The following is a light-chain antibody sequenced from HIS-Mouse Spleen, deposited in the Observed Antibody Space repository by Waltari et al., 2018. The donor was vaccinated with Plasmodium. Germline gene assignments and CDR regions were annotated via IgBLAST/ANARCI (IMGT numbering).Light chain of an antibody. V-gene: IGLV2-23*01. CDR3: CSYAGSSTLV. J-gene: IGLJ2*01. CDR1: SRDVGRYNL. CDR2: EGS. Sequence: QSALTQPASVSGSPGPSIPISCTGTSRDVGRYNLVPWYQQHPGQAPKLMIYEGSKRPSGVSNRFSGSKSGNTASLTISGLQAEDEADYYCCSYAGSSTLVFGGGTKLTVL.